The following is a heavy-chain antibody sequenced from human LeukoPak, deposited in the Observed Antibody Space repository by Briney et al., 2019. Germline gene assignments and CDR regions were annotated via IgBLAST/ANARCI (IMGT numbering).Heavy chain of an antibody. Sequence: PGGSLRLSCAASGFTFSSYWMPWVRHVSGKGLVCVARLRSDGTSAMYADSVKGRFTISRDNAKNTLFLQMNSLRVEDTAVYYCARDFHAVHFDSWGQGTLVAVSS. V-gene: IGHV3-74*03. CDR3: ARDFHAVHFDS. J-gene: IGHJ4*02. D-gene: IGHD2-8*01. CDR2: LRSDGTSA. CDR1: GFTFSSYW.